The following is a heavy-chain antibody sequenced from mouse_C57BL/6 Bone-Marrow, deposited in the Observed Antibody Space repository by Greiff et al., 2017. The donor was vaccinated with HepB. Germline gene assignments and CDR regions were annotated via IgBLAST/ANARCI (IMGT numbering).Heavy chain of an antibody. CDR1: GYSITSGYY. V-gene: IGHV3-6*01. D-gene: IGHD2-3*01. CDR2: ISYDGSN. J-gene: IGHJ3*01. Sequence: EVKLVESGPGLVKPSQSLSLTCSVTGYSITSGYYWNWIRQFPGNKLEWMGYISYDGSNNYNPSLKNRISITRDTSKNQFFLKLNSVTTEDTATYYCAREDGYYPWFAYWGQGTLVTVSA. CDR3: AREDGYYPWFAY.